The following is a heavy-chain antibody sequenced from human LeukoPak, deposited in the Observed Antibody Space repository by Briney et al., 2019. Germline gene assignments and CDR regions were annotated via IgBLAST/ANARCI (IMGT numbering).Heavy chain of an antibody. CDR1: GFTFSSYW. CDR2: IKQDGSEK. J-gene: IGHJ4*02. V-gene: IGHV3-7*01. CDR3: AREELLWFGELSPYPQAVDY. D-gene: IGHD3-10*01. Sequence: PGGSLRLSCAASGFTFSSYWMSWVRQAPGKGLEWVANIKQDGSEKYYVDSVKGRFTISRDNAKNSLYLQMNSLRAEDTAVYYCAREELLWFGELSPYPQAVDYWGQGTLVTVSS.